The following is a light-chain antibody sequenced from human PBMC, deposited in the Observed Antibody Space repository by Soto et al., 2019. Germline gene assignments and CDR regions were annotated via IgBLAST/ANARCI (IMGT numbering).Light chain of an antibody. CDR1: QNINNW. J-gene: IGKJ4*01. CDR3: EQRVTWPGT. Sequence: EIELTQSPATLSLSPGERATLSCRASQNINNWLAWYQQKPGQTPRLLIYDASTRATDIPARFSGSGSGTDFTLTISGLEPEDFAICDCEQRVTWPGTFGGGTKVEIK. V-gene: IGKV3-11*01. CDR2: DAS.